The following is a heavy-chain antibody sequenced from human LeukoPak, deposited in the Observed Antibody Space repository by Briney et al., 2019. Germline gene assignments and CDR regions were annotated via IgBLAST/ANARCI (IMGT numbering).Heavy chain of an antibody. CDR1: GGSIIRHY. CDR2: IYYSGRT. D-gene: IGHD6-13*01. CDR3: ARRMRAAAAGFWFDP. V-gene: IGHV4-59*11. Sequence: SGALSVTCMVYGGSIIRHYWSWIRQPGCKGLDGIGYIYYSGRTNYNPSLKSRVTISVDTSKNQFSLKLSSVTAADTAVYYCARRMRAAAAGFWFDPWGQGTLVTVSS. J-gene: IGHJ5*02.